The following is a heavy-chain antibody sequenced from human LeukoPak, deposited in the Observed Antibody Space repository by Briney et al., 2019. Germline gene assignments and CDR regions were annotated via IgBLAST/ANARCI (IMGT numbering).Heavy chain of an antibody. Sequence: GRSLRLSCAASGSTFSSYAMHWVRQAPGKGLEWVAVISYDGSNKYYADSVKGRFTISRDNSKNTLYLQMNSLRAEDTAVYYCARDSALLKTGTPDIWGQGTMVTVSS. V-gene: IGHV3-30-3*01. D-gene: IGHD1-1*01. CDR1: GSTFSSYA. CDR3: ARDSALLKTGTPDI. CDR2: ISYDGSNK. J-gene: IGHJ3*02.